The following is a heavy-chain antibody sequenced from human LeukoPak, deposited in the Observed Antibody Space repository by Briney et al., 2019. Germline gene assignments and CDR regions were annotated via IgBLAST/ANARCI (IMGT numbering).Heavy chain of an antibody. CDR3: AREVVYYDSSGLGPPYYYYGMDV. V-gene: IGHV1-18*01. D-gene: IGHD3-22*01. Sequence: ASVKVSCKASGYTFTSYGISWVRQAPGQGLEWMGWISAYNGNTNYAQKHQGRVTMTTDTSTSTAYMELRSLRSDDTAVYYCAREVVYYDSSGLGPPYYYYGMDVWGQGTTVTVSS. J-gene: IGHJ6*02. CDR1: GYTFTSYG. CDR2: ISAYNGNT.